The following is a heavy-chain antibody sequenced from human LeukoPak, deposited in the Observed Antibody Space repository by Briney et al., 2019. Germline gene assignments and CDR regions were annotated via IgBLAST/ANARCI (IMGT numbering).Heavy chain of an antibody. Sequence: IGYIYYSGSTNYNPSLKSRVTISVDTSKNQFSLKLSSVTAADTAVYYCARANAAAGLYFDYWGQGTLVTVSS. CDR2: IYYSGST. CDR3: ARANAAAGLYFDY. V-gene: IGHV4-59*01. J-gene: IGHJ4*02. D-gene: IGHD6-13*01.